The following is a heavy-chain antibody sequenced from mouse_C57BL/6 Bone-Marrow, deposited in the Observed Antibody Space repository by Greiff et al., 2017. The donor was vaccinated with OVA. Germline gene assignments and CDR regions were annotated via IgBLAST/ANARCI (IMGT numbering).Heavy chain of an antibody. V-gene: IGHV1-64*01. CDR2: IHPNSGST. CDR3: ARRRKLCDFDY. Sequence: QVQLQQPGAELVKPGASVKLSCKASGYTFTSYWMHWVKQRPGQGLEWIGMIHPNSGSTNYNEKFKSKDTLTVDKSSSTAYMQLSSLTSEDSAVYYCARRRKLCDFDYWGQGTTLTVSS. J-gene: IGHJ2*01. D-gene: IGHD4-1*01. CDR1: GYTFTSYW.